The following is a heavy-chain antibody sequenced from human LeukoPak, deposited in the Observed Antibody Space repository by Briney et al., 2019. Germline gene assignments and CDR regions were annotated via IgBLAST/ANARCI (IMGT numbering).Heavy chain of an antibody. D-gene: IGHD3-22*01. CDR1: GFTFSSFW. CDR2: IKQDGSEE. CDR3: ARGEYYYDGGY. V-gene: IGHV3-7*04. Sequence: GGSLRLSCAASGFTFSSFWMSWVRQAPGKGLEWVANIKQDGSEEYYVDSVKGRFTISRDNARNSLFLQMNSLRVEETAVCYCARGEYYYDGGYWGQGTLVTVSS. J-gene: IGHJ4*02.